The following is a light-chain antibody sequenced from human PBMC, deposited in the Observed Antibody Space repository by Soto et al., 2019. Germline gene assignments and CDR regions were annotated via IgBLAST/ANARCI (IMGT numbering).Light chain of an antibody. CDR1: QSISSF. CDR3: QQGSTNLFT. CDR2: AAS. J-gene: IGKJ3*01. Sequence: DIQMTQSPSSLSASVGDRVTITCRASQSISSFLKWYQQKPGKAPKLLIYAASTLQSGVPSRFSGTGSGTDFTLTISSLQPEDFATYYCQQGSTNLFTFGPGTKVDIK. V-gene: IGKV1-39*01.